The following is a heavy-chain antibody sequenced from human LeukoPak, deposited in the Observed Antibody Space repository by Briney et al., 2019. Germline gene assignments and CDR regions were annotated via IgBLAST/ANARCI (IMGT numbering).Heavy chain of an antibody. D-gene: IGHD3-3*01. CDR3: ARDSRLGDFWSGYYPDAFDI. CDR2: INPNSGGT. V-gene: IGHV1-2*02. J-gene: IGHJ3*02. CDR1: GYTFTGHY. Sequence: ASVKVSCKASGYTFTGHYMHWVRQAPGQGLEWMGWINPNSGGTNYAQKFQGRVTMTTDTSTSTAYMELRSLRSDDTAVYYCARDSRLGDFWSGYYPDAFDIWGQGTMVTVSS.